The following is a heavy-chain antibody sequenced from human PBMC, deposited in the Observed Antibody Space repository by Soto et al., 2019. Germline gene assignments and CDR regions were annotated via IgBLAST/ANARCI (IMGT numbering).Heavy chain of an antibody. CDR2: IWYDGSNK. Sequence: QVQLVESGGGVVQPGRSLRLSCAASGFTFSSYGMHWVRQTPGKGLEWVAVIWYDGSNKYYADSVKGRFTISRDNSKDTLFLQMNSLRAEDTAVYYCARGPGNYPQGWFDPWGQGTLVSVSS. V-gene: IGHV3-33*01. D-gene: IGHD1-7*01. CDR3: ARGPGNYPQGWFDP. J-gene: IGHJ5*02. CDR1: GFTFSSYG.